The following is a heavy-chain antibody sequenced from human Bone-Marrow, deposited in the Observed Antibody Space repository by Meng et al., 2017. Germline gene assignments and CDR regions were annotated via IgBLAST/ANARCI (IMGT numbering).Heavy chain of an antibody. Sequence: SVKVSCKASGYTFTGYYMHWVRQAPGQGLEWMGWINPNSGGTNYAQKFQGRVTMTRDTSISTAYMELSRLRSDDTAVYYCARDPLTYYYDSSGYTYFDYWGQGTLVTVSS. J-gene: IGHJ4*02. D-gene: IGHD3-22*01. CDR2: INPNSGGT. CDR3: ARDPLTYYYDSSGYTYFDY. V-gene: IGHV1-2*02. CDR1: GYTFTGYY.